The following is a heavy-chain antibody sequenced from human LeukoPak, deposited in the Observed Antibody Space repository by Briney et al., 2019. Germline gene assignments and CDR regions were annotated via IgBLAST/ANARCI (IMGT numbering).Heavy chain of an antibody. CDR1: GYTLTELS. D-gene: IGHD3-22*01. J-gene: IGHJ5*02. Sequence: ASVKVSCKVSGYTLTELSMHWVRQAPGKGLEWMGGFDPEDGETIYAQKFQGRVTMTEDTSTDTAYMELSSLRSEDTAVYYCARGKEYYDSSGYYVNWFDPWGQGTLVTVSS. CDR3: ARGKEYYDSSGYYVNWFDP. V-gene: IGHV1-24*01. CDR2: FDPEDGET.